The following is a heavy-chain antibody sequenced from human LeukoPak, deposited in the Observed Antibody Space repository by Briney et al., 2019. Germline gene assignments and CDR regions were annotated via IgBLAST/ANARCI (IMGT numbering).Heavy chain of an antibody. D-gene: IGHD3-10*01. CDR1: GFTFSSYS. CDR2: ISSSSSTI. Sequence: GGSLRLSCAASGFTFSSYSMNWVRQAPGKGLDWVSYISSSSSTIYYADSVKGRFTISRDNAKNSLYLQMNSLRAEDTAVYYCAYQGEFRAFDYWGQGTLVTVSS. J-gene: IGHJ4*02. V-gene: IGHV3-48*01. CDR3: AYQGEFRAFDY.